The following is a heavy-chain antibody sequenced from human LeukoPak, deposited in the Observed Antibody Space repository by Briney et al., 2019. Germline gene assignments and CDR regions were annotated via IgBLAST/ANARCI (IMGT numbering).Heavy chain of an antibody. CDR2: VNIDGTTT. D-gene: IGHD6-19*01. J-gene: IGHJ4*02. V-gene: IGHV3-74*01. CDR3: AIDRYSSGWYTFDY. CDR1: GFTFTRYW. Sequence: PGGSLRLSCAASGFTFTRYWMHWVRQVPGKGLVWVSRVNIDGTTTNHADSVKGRFTVSRDNAKNSLDLQMNSLRAEDTAVYYCAIDRYSSGWYTFDYWGQGTLVTVSS.